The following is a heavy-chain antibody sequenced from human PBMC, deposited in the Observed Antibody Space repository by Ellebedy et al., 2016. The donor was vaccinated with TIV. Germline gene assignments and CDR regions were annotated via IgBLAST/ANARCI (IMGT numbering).Heavy chain of an antibody. CDR1: GGSFTGYY. D-gene: IGHD6-19*01. J-gene: IGHJ4*02. CDR3: AEGRSGWYYFDY. CDR2: INQSGRT. V-gene: IGHV4-34*01. Sequence: SQTLSLTCAVYGGSFTGYYYSWIRQPPGKGLEWIGEINQSGRTNYNPSLDKGRVTISVDTSKNQFSLRLSSVTAADTAIYYCAEGRSGWYYFDYWGQGTLVTSPQ.